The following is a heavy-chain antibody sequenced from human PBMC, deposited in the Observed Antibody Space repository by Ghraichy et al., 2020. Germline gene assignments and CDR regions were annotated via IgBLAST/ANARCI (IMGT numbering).Heavy chain of an antibody. J-gene: IGHJ6*02. CDR1: GGSISSYY. V-gene: IGHV4-59*01. D-gene: IGHD2/OR15-2a*01. CDR3: ARTPSSMPLYYYYGMDV. CDR2: IYYSGST. Sequence: SETLSLTCTVSGGSISSYYWSWIRQPPGKGLEWIGYIYYSGSTNYNPSLKSRVTISVDTSKNQFSLKLSSVTAADTAVYYCARTPSSMPLYYYYGMDVWGQGTTVTVSS.